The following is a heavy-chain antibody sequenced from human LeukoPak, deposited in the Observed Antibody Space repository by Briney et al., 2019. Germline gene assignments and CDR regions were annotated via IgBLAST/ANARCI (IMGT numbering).Heavy chain of an antibody. J-gene: IGHJ4*02. CDR2: ISGSGGST. CDR3: AKHGSSRTQRFDY. Sequence: GGSLRLSCEGSGFTFSNYWMSWVRQAPGKGLEWVSAISGSGGSTYYADSVKGRFTISRDNSKNTLYLQMNSLRAEDTAVYYCAKHGSSRTQRFDYWGQGTLVTVSS. D-gene: IGHD6-13*01. CDR1: GFTFSNYW. V-gene: IGHV3-23*01.